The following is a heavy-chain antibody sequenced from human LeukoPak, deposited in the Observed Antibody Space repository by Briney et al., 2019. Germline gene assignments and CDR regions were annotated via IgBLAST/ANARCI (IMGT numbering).Heavy chain of an antibody. D-gene: IGHD5-18*01. Sequence: GRSLRLSCAASGFTFGDYAIHWVRQAPGKGLEWVSGISWNSGYIGYADSVKGRFTISRDNAKNSLYLQMNSLRAEDTAVYYCARGHIEPSDTAMVTIDYWGQGTLVTVSS. J-gene: IGHJ4*02. CDR3: ARGHIEPSDTAMVTIDY. CDR2: ISWNSGYI. V-gene: IGHV3-9*01. CDR1: GFTFGDYA.